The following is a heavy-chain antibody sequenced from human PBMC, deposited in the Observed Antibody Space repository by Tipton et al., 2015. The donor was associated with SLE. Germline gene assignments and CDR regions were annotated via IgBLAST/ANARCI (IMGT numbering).Heavy chain of an antibody. CDR3: TTHPGGDYYMAV. J-gene: IGHJ6*03. Sequence: QLVQSGAEVKKPGATVKISCKVYGYIFTDSYINWVQQAPGKGLEWLGLVDPKDGETVYAEKFQGRVTITADTSTDTACMELSSLRSDDTAVYYCTTHPGGDYYMAVWGKGTTVTVSS. D-gene: IGHD3-10*01. CDR1: GYIFTDSY. V-gene: IGHV1-69-2*01. CDR2: VDPKDGET.